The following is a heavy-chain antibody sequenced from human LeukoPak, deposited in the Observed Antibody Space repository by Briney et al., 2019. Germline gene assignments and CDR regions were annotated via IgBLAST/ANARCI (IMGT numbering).Heavy chain of an antibody. V-gene: IGHV3-48*03. CDR3: AKTYYYDSSGYSLDY. Sequence: GGSLRLSCAASGFTFSSYEMNWVRRAPGKGLEWVSYISGSGSIIYYADTVKGRFTISRDNAKNSLYLQMNSLRVEDTAVYYCAKTYYYDSSGYSLDYWGQGTLVTVSS. CDR1: GFTFSSYE. J-gene: IGHJ4*02. CDR2: ISGSGSII. D-gene: IGHD3-22*01.